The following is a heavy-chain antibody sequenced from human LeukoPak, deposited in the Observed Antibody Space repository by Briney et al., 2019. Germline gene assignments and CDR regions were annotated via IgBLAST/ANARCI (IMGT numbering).Heavy chain of an antibody. D-gene: IGHD3-3*01. Sequence: GRSLRLSCTASGFTFSNAWMSWVGQAPGKGLEWVGRIKSKNDGGTTDYAAPVKRRVTISRDDSKNTLYLQMNSLKTEDTAVYYCTTFPSGFDIWGQGTMVTVSS. CDR1: GFTFSNAW. CDR2: IKSKNDGGTT. CDR3: TTFPSGFDI. J-gene: IGHJ3*02. V-gene: IGHV3-15*05.